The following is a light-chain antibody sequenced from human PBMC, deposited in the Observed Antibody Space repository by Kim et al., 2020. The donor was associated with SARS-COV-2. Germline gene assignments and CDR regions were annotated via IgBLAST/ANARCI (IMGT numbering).Light chain of an antibody. J-gene: IGLJ3*02. CDR1: SGHSSSA. Sequence: VQLTCILSSGHSSSAIAWHQRQPGKGPRFLMKVNRDGSHIKGDGIPDRFSGSTSGAERYLTISSLQPEDEADYYCQTWDTGIRVFGGGTQLTVL. V-gene: IGLV4-69*01. CDR2: VNRDGSH. CDR3: QTWDTGIRV.